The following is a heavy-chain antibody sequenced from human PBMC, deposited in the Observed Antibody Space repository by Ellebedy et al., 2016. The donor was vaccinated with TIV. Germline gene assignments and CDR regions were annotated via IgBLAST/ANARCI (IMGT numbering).Heavy chain of an antibody. Sequence: PGGSLRLSCAASGFTFSSYSLNWVRQAPGKGLEWVSSISTISSYADSVRGRFTISRDNAKNSLYLQMNSLRAEDTAVYYCSRGGGCGGGICYYPDFWGQGTLVTVSS. CDR2: ISTISS. CDR1: GFTFSSYS. J-gene: IGHJ4*02. CDR3: SRGGGCGGGICYYPDF. V-gene: IGHV3-21*01. D-gene: IGHD2-15*01.